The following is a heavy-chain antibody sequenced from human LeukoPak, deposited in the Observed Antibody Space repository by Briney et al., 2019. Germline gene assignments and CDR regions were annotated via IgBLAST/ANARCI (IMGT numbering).Heavy chain of an antibody. V-gene: IGHV3-30-3*02. J-gene: IGHJ4*02. Sequence: PGGSLRLSCAASGFTLSSYAMHWVRQAPGKGLEWVAVISYDGSNKFYADSVKGRFTISRDNSKNTLYLQMNNLRAEDTAVYYCAKNGGGYYYYFDYWGQGTLVTVSS. CDR1: GFTLSSYA. CDR3: AKNGGGYYYYFDY. CDR2: ISYDGSNK. D-gene: IGHD3-22*01.